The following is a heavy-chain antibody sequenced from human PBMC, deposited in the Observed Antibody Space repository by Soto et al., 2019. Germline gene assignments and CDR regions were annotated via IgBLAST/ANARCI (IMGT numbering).Heavy chain of an antibody. D-gene: IGHD1-26*01. CDR1: GFSLSNARMG. J-gene: IGHJ6*02. CDR3: ARIPPSGSYYYYYYGMDV. CDR2: IFSNDEK. Sequence: QVTLKESGPVLVKPTETLTLTCTVSGFSLSNARMGVSWIRQPPGKALEWLAHIFSNDEKSYSTSLKSRLTISKDTSKSQVVLTMTNMDPVDTATYYCARIPPSGSYYYYYYGMDVWGQGTTVTVSS. V-gene: IGHV2-26*01.